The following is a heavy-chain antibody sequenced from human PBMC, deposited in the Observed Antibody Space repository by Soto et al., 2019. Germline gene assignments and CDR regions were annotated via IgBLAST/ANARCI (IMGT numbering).Heavy chain of an antibody. Sequence: EVQLLESGGGLVQPGGSLRLSCAASGFTFSSYAMSWVRQAPGKGLEWVSAISGSGGSTYYADSVKGRFTISRDNSKNTLYLQMNSLRAEDTAVYYCAKDGRNSHIMVRGIDYWGQGTLVTVSS. CDR3: AKDGRNSHIMVRGIDY. D-gene: IGHD3-10*01. CDR1: GFTFSSYA. CDR2: ISGSGGST. J-gene: IGHJ4*02. V-gene: IGHV3-23*01.